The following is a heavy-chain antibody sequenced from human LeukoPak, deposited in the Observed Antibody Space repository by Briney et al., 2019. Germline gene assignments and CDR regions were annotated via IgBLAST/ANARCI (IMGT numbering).Heavy chain of an antibody. CDR1: GFTFDDYA. V-gene: IGHV3-9*01. Sequence: GGSLRLSCAASGFTFDDYAMHWVRQAPGKGLEWVSGISWNSGSIDYADSVKGRFTISRDNAKNSLYLQMISLRAEDTALYYCAKALTTVVTRGAFDIWGQGTMVTVSS. CDR2: ISWNSGSI. D-gene: IGHD4-23*01. CDR3: AKALTTVVTRGAFDI. J-gene: IGHJ3*02.